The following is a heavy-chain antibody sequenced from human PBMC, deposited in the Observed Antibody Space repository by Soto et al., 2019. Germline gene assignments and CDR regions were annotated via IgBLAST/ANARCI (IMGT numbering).Heavy chain of an antibody. J-gene: IGHJ4*02. Sequence: EVQLLESGGGLVQPGGSLRLSCAASGFTFSSYAMSWVRQAPGKGLEWVSAISGSGGSTYYADSVKGRFTISRDNSKNTLYLQMNSLRAEDTAVYYCAKPQIRFLEWFHAAKDYWGQGTLVTVSS. CDR2: ISGSGGST. CDR3: AKPQIRFLEWFHAAKDY. V-gene: IGHV3-23*01. D-gene: IGHD3-3*01. CDR1: GFTFSSYA.